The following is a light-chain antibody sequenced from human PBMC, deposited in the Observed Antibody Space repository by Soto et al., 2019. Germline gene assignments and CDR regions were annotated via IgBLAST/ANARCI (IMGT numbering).Light chain of an antibody. V-gene: IGKV3-11*01. J-gene: IGKJ5*01. CDR3: QQRSNWPIT. CDR1: QSVSSY. Sequence: DIVLTQSPATLSLSPGERATLSCRASQSVSSYLALYQQKPGQAPRLLIYDASNRATGIPARFSGSGSGTDFTLTISSLEPEDFAVYYCQQRSNWPITFGQGTRMEIK. CDR2: DAS.